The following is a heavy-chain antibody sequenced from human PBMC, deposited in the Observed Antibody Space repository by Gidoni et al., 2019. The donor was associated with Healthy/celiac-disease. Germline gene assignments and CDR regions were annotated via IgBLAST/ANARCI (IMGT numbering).Heavy chain of an antibody. J-gene: IGHJ6*03. Sequence: QVQLQQWGAGLLKPSETLSLTCAVYGGSFSGYYWSWIRQPPGKGREWIGEINHSGSTNYNPSLKSRVTISVDTSKNQFSLKLSSVTAADTAVYYCARERRFGSSAPIYYMDVWGKGTTVTVSS. CDR2: INHSGST. CDR3: ARERRFGSSAPIYYMDV. V-gene: IGHV4-34*01. CDR1: GGSFSGYY. D-gene: IGHD6-6*01.